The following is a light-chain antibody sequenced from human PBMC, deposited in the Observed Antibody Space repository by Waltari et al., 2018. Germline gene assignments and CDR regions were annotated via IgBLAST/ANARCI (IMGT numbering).Light chain of an antibody. CDR1: QSLLSSFNSKTY. V-gene: IGKV4-1*01. Sequence: DIVLTQSPDSLAVSLGERATINCKSSQSLLSSFNSKTYIAWYQQKPGQTPKLLINWASARGSGVPERFSGSGSETDFTLTISSLQAEDVAVYYCHHYYIPPLTFGQGTRLEIK. CDR2: WAS. J-gene: IGKJ5*01. CDR3: HHYYIPPLT.